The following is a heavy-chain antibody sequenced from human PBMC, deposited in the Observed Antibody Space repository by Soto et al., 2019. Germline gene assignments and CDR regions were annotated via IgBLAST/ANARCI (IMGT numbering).Heavy chain of an antibody. D-gene: IGHD4-17*01. CDR3: TRVGGYYGDSPNFDY. CDR2: IYYTGST. CDR1: GSSISPFY. J-gene: IGHJ4*02. V-gene: IGHV4-59*01. Sequence: SETLSLTFTVSGSSISPFYWSWIRQPPGKGLEWIGYIYYTGSTNYNPSLKGRVTLSLGTSRNQLSLKLSSVTAADTAVYYCTRVGGYYGDSPNFDYWGPGTLVTVSS.